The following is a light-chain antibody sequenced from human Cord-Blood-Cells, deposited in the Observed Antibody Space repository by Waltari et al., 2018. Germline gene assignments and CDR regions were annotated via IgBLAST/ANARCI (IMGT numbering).Light chain of an antibody. CDR2: GAS. V-gene: IGKV3-20*01. CDR1: QSVSSSY. CDR3: QQYGSSPLT. J-gene: IGKJ4*01. Sequence: DIVLTQSPGTLSLSPGERATLSCRASQSVSSSYLAWYQQKPGQAPRLLIYGASSRATGIPDRFSGSGSGTDFTLTISRLVPEDFAVYYCQQYGSSPLTFGGGTKVEIK.